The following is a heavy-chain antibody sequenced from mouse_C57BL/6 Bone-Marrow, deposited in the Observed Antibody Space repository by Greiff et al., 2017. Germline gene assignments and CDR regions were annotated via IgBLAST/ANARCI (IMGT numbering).Heavy chain of an antibody. CDR2: IYPRSGNT. V-gene: IGHV1-81*01. D-gene: IGHD1-1*01. Sequence: VKVVESGAELARPGASVKLSCKASGYTFTSYGISWVKQRTGQGLEWIGEIYPRSGNTYYNEKFKGKATLTADKSSSTAYMELRSLTSEDSAVYFCARLRSFAYWGQGTLVTVSA. CDR1: GYTFTSYG. CDR3: ARLRSFAY. J-gene: IGHJ3*01.